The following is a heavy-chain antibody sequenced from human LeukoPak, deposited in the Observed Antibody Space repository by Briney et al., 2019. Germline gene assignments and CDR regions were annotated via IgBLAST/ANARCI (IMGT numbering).Heavy chain of an antibody. Sequence: SETLSLTCAVYGGSFSGYYWSWIRQPPGKGLEWIGEINHSGSTNYNPSLKSRVTISVDTSKNQFSLKLSSVTAADTAVYYCARDDLQYDFWSGLNWFDPWGQGTLVTVSS. CDR2: INHSGST. CDR3: ARDDLQYDFWSGLNWFDP. D-gene: IGHD3-3*01. V-gene: IGHV4-34*01. CDR1: GGSFSGYY. J-gene: IGHJ5*02.